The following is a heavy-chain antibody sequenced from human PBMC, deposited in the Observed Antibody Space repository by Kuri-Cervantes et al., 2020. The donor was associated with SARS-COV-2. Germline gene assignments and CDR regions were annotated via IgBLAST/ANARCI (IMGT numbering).Heavy chain of an antibody. Sequence: GESLKISCKGSGYSFTSYWIGWVRQMPGKGLEWMGIIYPGDSDTRYSPSFQGQVTISADKSISTAYLQWSSLKAPDTAMYYCARYSSSWSYYMDVWGKGTTVTVSS. CDR3: ARYSSSWSYYMDV. V-gene: IGHV5-51*01. CDR1: GYSFTSYW. CDR2: IYPGDSDT. J-gene: IGHJ6*03. D-gene: IGHD6-13*01.